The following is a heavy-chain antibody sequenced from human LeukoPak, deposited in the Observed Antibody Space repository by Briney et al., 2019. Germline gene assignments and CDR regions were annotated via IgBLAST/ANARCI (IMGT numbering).Heavy chain of an antibody. D-gene: IGHD3-10*01. V-gene: IGHV4-38-2*02. J-gene: IGHJ4*02. CDR1: GYSISSGYF. CDR3: ARVSDSRAVGPFDY. CDR2: IYHSGST. Sequence: SETLSLTCTVSGYSISSGYFWGWIRQPPGKGLEWIGSIYHSGSTSYNPSLKSRITISVDTSKSQFSLELSSVTAADTAIYYCARVSDSRAVGPFDYWGQGTLVTVSS.